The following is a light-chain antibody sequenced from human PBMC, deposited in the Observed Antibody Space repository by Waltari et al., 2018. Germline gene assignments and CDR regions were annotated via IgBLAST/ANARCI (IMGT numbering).Light chain of an antibody. Sequence: DLQLTQSPSFASASVGDRVTITCRASQGIGRYLAWYQQKPGNAPQFLVYDASTLQRGVPARFSGSGSGTEFTLTISSLQPEDFATYYCQQPYFYPRTFGQGTKVDIK. CDR2: DAS. V-gene: IGKV1-9*01. J-gene: IGKJ1*01. CDR1: QGIGRY. CDR3: QQPYFYPRT.